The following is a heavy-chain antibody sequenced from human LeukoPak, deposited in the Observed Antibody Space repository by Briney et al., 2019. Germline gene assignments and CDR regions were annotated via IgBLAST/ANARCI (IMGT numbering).Heavy chain of an antibody. J-gene: IGHJ6*02. CDR2: ISYDGSNK. D-gene: IGHD2-15*01. V-gene: IGHV3-30-3*01. CDR1: GFTFSSYA. CDR3: ARGYCSGGSCYSYGYYYYGMDV. Sequence: GGSLRLSCAASGFTFSSYALHWVRQAPGKGLEWVAVISYDGSNKYYADSVKGRFTISRDNSKNTLYLQMNSLRAEDTAVYYCARGYCSGGSCYSYGYYYYGMDVWGQGTTVTVSS.